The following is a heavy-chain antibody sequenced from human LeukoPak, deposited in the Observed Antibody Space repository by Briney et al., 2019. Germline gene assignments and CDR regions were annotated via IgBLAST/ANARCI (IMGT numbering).Heavy chain of an antibody. CDR3: ARETYYYGSGSNGNWFDP. CDR2: IYYSGST. CDR1: GGSISSYY. Sequence: PSETLSLTCTVSGGSISSYYWSWIRQPPGKGLEWIGYIYYSGSTNYNPSLKSRVTMSVDTSKNQFSLKLSSVTAADTAVYYCARETYYYGSGSNGNWFDPWGQGTLVTVSS. V-gene: IGHV4-59*12. D-gene: IGHD3-10*01. J-gene: IGHJ5*02.